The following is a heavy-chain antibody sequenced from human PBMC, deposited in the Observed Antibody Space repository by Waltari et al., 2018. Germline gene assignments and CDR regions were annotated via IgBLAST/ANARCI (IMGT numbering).Heavy chain of an antibody. Sequence: EVQLLESGGGLVQPGGSLRLSCAASGFTFSSYAMSWVRQAPGKGLGWVSAISGSGGSTYYADSVKGRFTISRDNSKNTLYLQMNSLRAEDTAVYYCAKVRSPRGWELLLHWGQGTLVTVSS. CDR3: AKVRSPRGWELLLH. CDR2: ISGSGGST. CDR1: GFTFSSYA. J-gene: IGHJ4*02. D-gene: IGHD1-26*01. V-gene: IGHV3-23*01.